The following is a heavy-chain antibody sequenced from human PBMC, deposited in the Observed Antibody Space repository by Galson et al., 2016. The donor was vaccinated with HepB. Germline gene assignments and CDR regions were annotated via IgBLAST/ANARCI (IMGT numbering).Heavy chain of an antibody. J-gene: IGHJ3*02. CDR3: ATDYGWEREYSCNI. CDR1: GFTFTTSA. CDR2: IVVGSGDT. Sequence: SCKASGFTFTTSAVQWVRQARGQRLGWIGWIVVGSGDTSYAQKFHERVPITRDMSASTAYMELSSPTSEATAVYYCATDYGWEREYSCNIWGQGTMVTVSS. D-gene: IGHD1-26*01. V-gene: IGHV1-58*01.